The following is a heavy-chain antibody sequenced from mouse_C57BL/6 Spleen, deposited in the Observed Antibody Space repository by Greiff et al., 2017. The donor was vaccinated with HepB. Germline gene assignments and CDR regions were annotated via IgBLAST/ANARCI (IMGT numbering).Heavy chain of an antibody. CDR3: ARDRGGDY. Sequence: EVKLQESGPGLVKPSQSLSLTCSVTGYSITSGYYWNWIRQFPGNKLEWMGYISYDGSNNYNPSLKNRISITRDTSKNQFFLKLNSVTTEDTATYYCARDRGGDYWGQGTSVTVSS. CDR1: GYSITSGYY. V-gene: IGHV3-6*01. CDR2: ISYDGSN. J-gene: IGHJ4*01.